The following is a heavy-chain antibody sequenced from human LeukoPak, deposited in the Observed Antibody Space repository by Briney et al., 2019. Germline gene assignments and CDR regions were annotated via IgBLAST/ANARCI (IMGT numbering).Heavy chain of an antibody. D-gene: IGHD5-18*01. J-gene: IGHJ4*02. V-gene: IGHV4-4*09. CDR1: GVSFRSYY. CDR3: ARSPGRKVTPFDY. CDR2: IYTSAST. Sequence: ETLSLPCTVSGVSFRSYYWSYIRNPRGRGFEWWGYIYTSASTDHNPSLKSRVTISLDTSTHQFSLNLNPVTAADTAVYYCARSPGRKVTPFDYWGQGILVTVSS.